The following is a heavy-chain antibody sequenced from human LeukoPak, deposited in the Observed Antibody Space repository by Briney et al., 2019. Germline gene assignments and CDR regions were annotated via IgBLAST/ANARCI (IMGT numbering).Heavy chain of an antibody. V-gene: IGHV1-2*07. J-gene: IGHJ4*02. D-gene: IGHD2-8*02. Sequence: ASVKVSCKASGYXFTDYYMHWVRQAPGQGLEWMGWINPNSGGTNYAHKFQGRVTMTSDTSISTVYMDLSSLNSDDTAVYYCARDVGSLVVDYWGQGTLVPVSS. CDR1: GYXFTDYY. CDR3: ARDVGSLVVDY. CDR2: INPNSGGT.